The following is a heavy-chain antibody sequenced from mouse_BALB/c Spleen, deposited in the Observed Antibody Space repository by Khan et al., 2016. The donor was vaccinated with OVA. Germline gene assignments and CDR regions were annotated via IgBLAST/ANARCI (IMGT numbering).Heavy chain of an antibody. V-gene: IGHV2-9*02. J-gene: IGHJ2*01. Sequence: QVQLKESGPGLVAPSQSLSITCTVSGFSLTSYGIHWVRQPPGKGLEWLGIIWAGGSTNYNSALMSRLSISKDNSRSQVFLKMNSLQTDDTAMNFCARNRESDYFDYWGQGTTLTVAS. CDR2: IWAGGST. CDR1: GFSLTSYG. CDR3: ARNRESDYFDY.